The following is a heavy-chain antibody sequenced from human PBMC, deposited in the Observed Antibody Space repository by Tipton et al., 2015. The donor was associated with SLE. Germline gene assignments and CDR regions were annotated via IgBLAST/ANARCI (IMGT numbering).Heavy chain of an antibody. J-gene: IGHJ6*02. CDR1: GGSISSSSYY. Sequence: GLVKPSETLSLTCTVSGGSISSSSYYWGWIRQPPGKGLEWIGSIYYSGSTYYNPSLKSRVTISVDTSKNQFSLKLSSVTAADTAVYYCASKRIIENYYDSSEGMDVWGQGTTVTVSS. CDR3: ASKRIIENYYDSSEGMDV. V-gene: IGHV4-39*01. CDR2: IYYSGST. D-gene: IGHD3-22*01.